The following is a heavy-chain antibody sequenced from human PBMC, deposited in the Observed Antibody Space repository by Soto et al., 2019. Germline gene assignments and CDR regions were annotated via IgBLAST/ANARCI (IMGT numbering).Heavy chain of an antibody. CDR1: GFTVSTNY. CDR3: ARWEQWLAAIDY. Sequence: GGSLRLSCAASGFTVSTNYLTWVRQAPGKGLEWVSVIYSGGDTYYADSVKGRFTISRDNSKNTLYLQMNNLRAEDTAVYYCARWEQWLAAIDYWGQGTLVTVSS. V-gene: IGHV3-53*01. D-gene: IGHD6-19*01. CDR2: IYSGGDT. J-gene: IGHJ4*02.